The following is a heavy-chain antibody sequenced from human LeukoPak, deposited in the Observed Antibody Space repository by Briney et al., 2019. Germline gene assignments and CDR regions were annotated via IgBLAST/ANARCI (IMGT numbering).Heavy chain of an antibody. J-gene: IGHJ3*02. CDR1: GGSISSYY. V-gene: IGHV4-59*01. D-gene: IGHD3-22*01. CDR3: ARVRAVAITMIVVNAFDI. CDR2: IYYSGST. Sequence: PSETLSLTCTVSGGSISSYYWGWIRQPPGKGLEWIGYIYYSGSTNYNPSLKSRVTISVDTSKNQFSLKLSSVTAADTAVYYCARVRAVAITMIVVNAFDIWGQGTMVTVSS.